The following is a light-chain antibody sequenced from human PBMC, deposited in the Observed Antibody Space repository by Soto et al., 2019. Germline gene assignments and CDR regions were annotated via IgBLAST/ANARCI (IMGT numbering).Light chain of an antibody. Sequence: EIVMTQSPSTLSVSPGERATLSCRASQIVSSNVAWYQQKAGQAPRLLINDASTIATGIPARFSGSGSGTEFKLTLTILQSEDFAVYYCQQYHNWTPLYTFGQGTKLEIK. CDR1: QIVSSN. CDR3: QQYHNWTPLYT. CDR2: DAS. V-gene: IGKV3-15*01. J-gene: IGKJ2*01.